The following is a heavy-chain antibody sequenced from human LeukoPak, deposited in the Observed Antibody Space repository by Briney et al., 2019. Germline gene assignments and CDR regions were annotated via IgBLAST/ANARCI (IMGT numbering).Heavy chain of an antibody. Sequence: SETLSLTFTVSGGSISSYYWSWIRQPPGKGLEWIGYIYHNENTRSTNFNPSLKSRVTISIDSSKNQFSLKLSSVTAADSAVYYCARGRDYDILTGSPLYNWFDPWGQGTLVTVSS. J-gene: IGHJ5*02. CDR1: GGSISSYY. CDR2: IYHNENTRST. V-gene: IGHV4-59*01. D-gene: IGHD3-9*01. CDR3: ARGRDYDILTGSPLYNWFDP.